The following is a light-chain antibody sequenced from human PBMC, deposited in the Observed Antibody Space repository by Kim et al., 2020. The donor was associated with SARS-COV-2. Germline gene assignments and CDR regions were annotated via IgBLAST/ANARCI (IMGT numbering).Light chain of an antibody. CDR1: SGDIGGYNF. CDR3: SSYTSSITLV. J-gene: IGLJ3*02. V-gene: IGLV2-14*03. Sequence: QSALTQPASVSGSPGQSITISCTGTSGDIGGYNFVSWYQQHPDKAPKLMIFGVSNRPSGVSSRFSGSKSGNTASLTISDLQAEDEADYYCSSYTSSITLVFGGGTQLTVL. CDR2: GVS.